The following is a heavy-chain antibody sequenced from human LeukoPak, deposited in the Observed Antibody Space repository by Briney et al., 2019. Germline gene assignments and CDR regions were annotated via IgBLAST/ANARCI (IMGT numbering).Heavy chain of an antibody. CDR1: GGTFSSYA. CDR3: ACPYYYDSSGYRTDAFDI. D-gene: IGHD3-22*01. V-gene: IGHV1-69*13. J-gene: IGHJ3*02. Sequence: SVKVSCKASGGTFSSYAISWVRQAPGQGLEWMGGIIPIFGTANYAQKFQGRVTITADESTSTAYMELSSLRSEDTAVYYCACPYYYDSSGYRTDAFDIWGQGTMVTVSS. CDR2: IIPIFGTA.